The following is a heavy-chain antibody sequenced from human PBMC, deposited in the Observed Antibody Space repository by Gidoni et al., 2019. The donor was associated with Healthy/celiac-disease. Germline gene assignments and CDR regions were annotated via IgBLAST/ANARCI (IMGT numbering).Heavy chain of an antibody. CDR2: INHSGST. CDR3: ARGGGIDYGSGIGFDY. D-gene: IGHD3-10*01. J-gene: IGHJ4*02. CDR1: GGSFIGYY. Sequence: QVQLQQWGAVLLKPSETLSLTCAVCGGSFIGYYWSWIRQPPGKGLEWIGEINHSGSTNYNPSLKSRVTISVDTSKNQFSLKLSSVTAADTAVYYCARGGGIDYGSGIGFDYWGQGTLVTVSS. V-gene: IGHV4-34*01.